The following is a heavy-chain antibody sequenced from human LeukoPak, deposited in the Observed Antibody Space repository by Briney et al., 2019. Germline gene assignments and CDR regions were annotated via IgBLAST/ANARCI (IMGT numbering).Heavy chain of an antibody. D-gene: IGHD3-22*01. Sequence: GGSLRLSCVVSGITLSNYGMSWVRQAPGKGLEWVSGISERGGSTNYADSVKGRFIISRDTSKNTLYLQMNSLRAEDTAVYYCAREKTYYYDSSGWTRGYYFDYWGQGTLVTVSS. V-gene: IGHV3-23*01. CDR3: AREKTYYYDSSGWTRGYYFDY. J-gene: IGHJ4*02. CDR2: ISERGGST. CDR1: GITLSNYG.